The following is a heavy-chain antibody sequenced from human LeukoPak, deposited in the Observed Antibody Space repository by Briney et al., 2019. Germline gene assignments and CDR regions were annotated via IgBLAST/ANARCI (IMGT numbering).Heavy chain of an antibody. Sequence: GSSLRLSCAASGFTFRSYAMHWVRQAPGKGLEWVAVISYDGSNKYYADSVKGRFTISRDNSKNTLYLQMNSLRAEDTGVYYCARGKAAAGDYFDYWGQGTLVTVSS. CDR2: ISYDGSNK. D-gene: IGHD6-13*01. J-gene: IGHJ4*02. CDR3: ARGKAAAGDYFDY. V-gene: IGHV3-30-3*01. CDR1: GFTFRSYA.